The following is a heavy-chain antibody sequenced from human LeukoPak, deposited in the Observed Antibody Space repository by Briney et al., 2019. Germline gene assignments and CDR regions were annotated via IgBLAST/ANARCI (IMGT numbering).Heavy chain of an antibody. V-gene: IGHV4-59*12. D-gene: IGHD3-3*01. CDR1: GGSISSYY. Sequence: SETLSLTCTVSGGSISSYYWSWIRQPPGKGLEWIGYIYYSGSTNYNPSLKSRVTISVDTSKNQFSLKLSSVTAADTAVYYCARVDGSTIFGVVTRYYFDYWGQGTLVTVSS. J-gene: IGHJ4*02. CDR3: ARVDGSTIFGVVTRYYFDY. CDR2: IYYSGST.